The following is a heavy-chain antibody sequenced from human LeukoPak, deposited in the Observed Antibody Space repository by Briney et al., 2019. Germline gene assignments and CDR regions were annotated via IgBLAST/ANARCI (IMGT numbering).Heavy chain of an antibody. CDR3: VRGGVDY. D-gene: IGHD3-16*01. CDR1: GFTFSGFW. CDR2: ISFDGSDA. J-gene: IGHJ4*02. Sequence: GGSLRLSCAASGFTFSGFWMHWVRQAPGKGLVWVSCISFDGSDATYADSVKGRFTISRDNAKNTLHLQMDSLTVEDTAVYYCVRGGVDYWGQGTLVTVSS. V-gene: IGHV3-74*01.